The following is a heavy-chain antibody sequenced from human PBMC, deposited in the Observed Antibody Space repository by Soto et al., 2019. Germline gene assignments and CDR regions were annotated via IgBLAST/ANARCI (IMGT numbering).Heavy chain of an antibody. CDR1: GFTFSSYS. J-gene: IGHJ1*01. CDR2: ISSSSSYI. V-gene: IGHV3-21*01. CDR3: AAKVVGSNKYFQH. D-gene: IGHD1-26*01. Sequence: EAQLVESGGGLVKPGGSLRLSCAASGFTFSSYSMNWVRQAPGKGLEWVSSISSSSSYIYYADSVKGRFTISRDNAKNSLYLQMNSLRAEDTAVYYCAAKVVGSNKYFQHWGQGTLVTVSS.